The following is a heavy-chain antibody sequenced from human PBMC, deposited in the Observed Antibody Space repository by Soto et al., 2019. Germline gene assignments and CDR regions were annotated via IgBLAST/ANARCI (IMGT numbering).Heavy chain of an antibody. D-gene: IGHD2-15*01. CDR2: FDPEDGET. J-gene: IGHJ4*02. CDR3: ATTGMVVY. Sequence: AXVKVSCKASGYTFTSYGISWVRQAPGQGLEWMGGFDPEDGETIYAQKFQGRVTMTEDTSTDTAYMELSSLRSEDTAVYYCATTGMVVYWGQGTLVTVSS. V-gene: IGHV1-24*01. CDR1: GYTFTSYG.